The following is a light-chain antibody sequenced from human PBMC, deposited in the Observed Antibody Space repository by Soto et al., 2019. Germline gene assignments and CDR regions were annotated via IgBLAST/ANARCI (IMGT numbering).Light chain of an antibody. J-gene: IGKJ1*01. Sequence: EIVMPQSPAALSVSPGERATLSCRASQSVSIIFAWYQQKPVPAPRLLIHGATTRATSIPARFSGSGSGTEFTRTISSLQSEDFAVYYGQQYNNWPWTFGQGNKVEIK. V-gene: IGKV3-15*01. CDR3: QQYNNWPWT. CDR1: QSVSII. CDR2: GAT.